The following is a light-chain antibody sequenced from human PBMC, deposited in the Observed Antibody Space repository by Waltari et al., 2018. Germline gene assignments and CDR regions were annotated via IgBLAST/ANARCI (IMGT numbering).Light chain of an antibody. CDR2: GAS. CDR1: QSVSSN. J-gene: IGKJ1*01. CDR3: HQYNNWPRT. V-gene: IGKV3-15*01. Sequence: IVMTQSPATLSVSPGERATLSCRASQSVSSNFAWYQQKPGQAPRLLIYGASTRATGIPARFSGSGSGTEFTLTISSLQSEDFAVYYCHQYNNWPRTFGQGTKVEIK.